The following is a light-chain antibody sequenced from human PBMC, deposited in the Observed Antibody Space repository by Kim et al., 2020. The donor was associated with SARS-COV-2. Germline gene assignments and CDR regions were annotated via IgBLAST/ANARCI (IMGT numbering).Light chain of an antibody. Sequence: EIVLTQSPATLSLSPGERATLSCRASQSIDDYLAWYQHKPGQAPRLLIYDASLRATGVPVRFSGSGFGTDFTLTISSLEPEDFAVYYCQQRTSWWTFGQGTKVDIK. CDR2: DAS. CDR1: QSIDDY. J-gene: IGKJ1*01. CDR3: QQRTSWWT. V-gene: IGKV3-11*01.